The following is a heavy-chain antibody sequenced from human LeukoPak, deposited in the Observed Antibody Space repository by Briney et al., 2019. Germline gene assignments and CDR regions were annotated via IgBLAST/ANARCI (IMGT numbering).Heavy chain of an antibody. CDR1: GGTFSSYA. J-gene: IGHJ6*02. V-gene: IGHV1-69*04. CDR2: IIPILGIA. CDR3: AREGSSGYSPNYGMDV. D-gene: IGHD3-22*01. Sequence: ASVKVSCKASGGTFSSYAISWVRQAPGQGLEWMGRIIPILGIANYAQKFQGRVTITADKSTSTAYMELSSLRSEDTAVYYCAREGSSGYSPNYGMDVRGQGTTVTVSS.